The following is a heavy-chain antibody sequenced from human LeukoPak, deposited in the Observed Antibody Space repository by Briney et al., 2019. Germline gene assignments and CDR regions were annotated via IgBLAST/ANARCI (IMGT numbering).Heavy chain of an antibody. Sequence: GGSLRLSCAASGFTFSSYAMTWVRQAPGKGLEWVSGISGSGGSTYYADSVKGRFTISRDDSKNTLYLQMNSLRAEDTAVYYCARGSSGSTYYYMDVGGKGTTVTVSS. CDR1: GFTFSSYA. D-gene: IGHD3-22*01. J-gene: IGHJ6*03. CDR3: ARGSSGSTYYYMDV. V-gene: IGHV3-23*01. CDR2: ISGSGGST.